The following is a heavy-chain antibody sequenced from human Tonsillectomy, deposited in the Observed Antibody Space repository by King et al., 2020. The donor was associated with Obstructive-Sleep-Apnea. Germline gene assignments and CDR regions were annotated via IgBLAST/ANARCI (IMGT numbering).Heavy chain of an antibody. V-gene: IGHV5-51*01. CDR1: GYSFASYR. D-gene: IGHD2-21*02. CDR2: IYPGDSDI. J-gene: IGHJ4*02. CDR3: ARQMYCGGDCSGVYEY. Sequence: VQLVESRAEVKKPGESLKISCKGSGYSFASYRIAWVRQMPGKGLEWLGIIYPGDSDISNSPSFQGQVHISPDNSISTAYLHWSSLKASDTAMYYCARQMYCGGDCSGVYEYWGQGTLVTVSS.